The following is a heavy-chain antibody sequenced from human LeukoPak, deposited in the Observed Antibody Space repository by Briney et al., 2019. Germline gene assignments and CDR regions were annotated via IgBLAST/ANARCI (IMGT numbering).Heavy chain of an antibody. D-gene: IGHD3-22*01. J-gene: IGHJ4*02. CDR1: DYTFTSYG. CDR3: ARETAFGYYDSSGYYYNDY. Sequence: GASVKVSCKASDYTFTSYGISWVRQAPGQGLEWMGWISAYNGNTNYAQKLQGRVTMTTDTSTSTAYMELRSLRSDDTAVYYCARETAFGYYDSSGYYYNDYWGQGTLVTVSS. CDR2: ISAYNGNT. V-gene: IGHV1-18*01.